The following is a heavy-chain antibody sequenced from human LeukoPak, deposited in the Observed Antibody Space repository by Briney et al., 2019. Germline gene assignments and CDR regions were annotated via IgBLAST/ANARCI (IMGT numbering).Heavy chain of an antibody. Sequence: SQTLSLTCTVSGGSISSGDYSWNWIRQHPGKGLEWIGYIYYSGSTYYNPPLTSRVTMSVDTSKNQFSLKLSSVTAADTAIYYCARDHTETSSLNFRNYYYYGMDIWGQGTTVIVSS. CDR2: IYYSGST. CDR1: GGSISSGDYS. CDR3: ARDHTETSSLNFRNYYYYGMDI. D-gene: IGHD4-11*01. J-gene: IGHJ6*02. V-gene: IGHV4-31*03.